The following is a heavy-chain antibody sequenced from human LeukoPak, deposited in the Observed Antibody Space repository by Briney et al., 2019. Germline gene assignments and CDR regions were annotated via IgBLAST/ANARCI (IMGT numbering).Heavy chain of an antibody. Sequence: PSETLSLTCAVCGASFSAYYWSEINRHGNTNYNPSLKSRVTISVDTSKNQFSLRLTSVTAADTAVYYCARDPYHITMVGGVIVHWGAFDVWGQGTMVTVSS. D-gene: IGHD3-10*01. CDR3: ARDPYHITMVGGVIVHWGAFDV. CDR1: GASFSAYY. CDR2: INRHGNT. V-gene: IGHV4-34*01. J-gene: IGHJ3*01.